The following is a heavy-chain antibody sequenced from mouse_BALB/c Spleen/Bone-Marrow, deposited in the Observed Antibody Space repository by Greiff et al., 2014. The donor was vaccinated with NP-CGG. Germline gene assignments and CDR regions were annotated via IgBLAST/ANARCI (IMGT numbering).Heavy chain of an antibody. D-gene: IGHD2-14*01. V-gene: IGHV1-42*01. Sequence: EVQLQQSGPELVKPGASVKISCKASGYLFTGYYMHWVKQSHVRSLEWIGRIYPCSGATDYNQNFKDKASLTVDKSSSTAYMELHSLTSEDSAVYYCAKNYRYDGALDYWGQGASLTVSS. CDR3: AKNYRYDGALDY. CDR1: GYLFTGYY. J-gene: IGHJ4*01. CDR2: IYPCSGAT.